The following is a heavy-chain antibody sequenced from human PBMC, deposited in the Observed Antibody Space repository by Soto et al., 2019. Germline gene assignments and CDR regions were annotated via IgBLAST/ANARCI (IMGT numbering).Heavy chain of an antibody. J-gene: IGHJ5*02. V-gene: IGHV3-7*01. CDR2: IKEDGSEK. D-gene: IGHD5-12*01. Sequence: EVQLVASGGALVQPGGSLRLSCEASGFILSNYWMTWVRHAPVKGLEWLAKIKEDGSEKHYVDSVKGRFNLSKDHGKNSLFLNIHRLIAEDTAVYYWARDRYVDPRGFEAWGQGTAFIVSS. CDR1: GFILSNYW. CDR3: ARDRYVDPRGFEA.